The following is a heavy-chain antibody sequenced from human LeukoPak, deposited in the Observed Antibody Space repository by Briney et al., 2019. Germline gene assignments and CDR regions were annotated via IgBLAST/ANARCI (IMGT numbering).Heavy chain of an antibody. CDR1: GFTFSDYA. V-gene: IGHV3-30-3*02. J-gene: IGHJ4*02. Sequence: PGGSLRLSCAASGFTFSDYAMDWVRQAPGKGVEWVGVISYDGRNKNYADSVKGRFTISRDNSKNTLHLQVNSLRAEDTAVYYCAKDASPFGELWFFDYWGQGTLVTVSS. CDR3: AKDASPFGELWFFDY. CDR2: ISYDGRNK. D-gene: IGHD3-10*01.